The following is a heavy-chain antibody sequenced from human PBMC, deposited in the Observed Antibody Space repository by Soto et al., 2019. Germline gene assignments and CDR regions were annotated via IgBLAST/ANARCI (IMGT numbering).Heavy chain of an antibody. Sequence: QVQLVQSGAEVKTPGSSVKVSCKASGGTFNSYAISWVRQAPGQGLEWMGGIIPIFGTASYAQKFQGRVTITADESKSTAYMELSSLRSEDTAVYYCARDGRGITGTTGENFDNWGQGTLVTVSS. CDR3: ARDGRGITGTTGENFDN. CDR1: GGTFNSYA. V-gene: IGHV1-69*01. J-gene: IGHJ4*02. D-gene: IGHD1-7*01. CDR2: IIPIFGTA.